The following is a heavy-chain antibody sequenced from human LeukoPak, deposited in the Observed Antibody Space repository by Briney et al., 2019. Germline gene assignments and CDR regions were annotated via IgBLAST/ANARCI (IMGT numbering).Heavy chain of an antibody. CDR2: MYSGGTR. D-gene: IGHD3-22*01. J-gene: IGHJ4*02. CDR3: ARSRGYHFLHN. V-gene: IGHV3-53*01. Sequence: GGSLRLSCAVSGFIVSDNYMSWVRQSPGKGLEWVSVMYSGGTRDYADSVTGRFIISRDDSRNTLYLQMRDLRAADTAVYYCARSRGYHFLHNWGQGTLVAVSS. CDR1: GFIVSDNY.